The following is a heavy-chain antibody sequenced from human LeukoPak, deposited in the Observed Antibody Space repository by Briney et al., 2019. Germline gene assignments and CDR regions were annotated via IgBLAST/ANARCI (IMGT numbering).Heavy chain of an antibody. Sequence: SETLSLTCTISGGSVSDYYWSWIRQSPGKGLEWIGYIYHTGSTSYSPSLKSRVTISADTSQNQFSLKLSSVTAADTAVYYCATSGGLVGAKPYYWGQGTLVTVSS. D-gene: IGHD1-26*01. J-gene: IGHJ4*02. CDR3: ATSGGLVGAKPYY. CDR2: IYHTGST. CDR1: GGSVSDYY. V-gene: IGHV4-59*02.